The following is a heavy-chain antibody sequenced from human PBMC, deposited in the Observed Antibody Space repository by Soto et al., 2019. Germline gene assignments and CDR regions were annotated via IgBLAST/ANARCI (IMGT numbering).Heavy chain of an antibody. CDR3: ARVGGINWFDP. D-gene: IGHD1-20*01. V-gene: IGHV4-31*03. CDR1: GGSISSGGYY. Sequence: QVQLQESGPGLVKPSQTLSLTCTVSGGSISSGGYYWSWIRQHPGKGLEWIGYIYYSGSTYYNPSLKXRXRXSXXTAKNQFSLKLSSVTAADTAVYYCARVGGINWFDPWGQGTLVTVSS. J-gene: IGHJ5*02. CDR2: IYYSGST.